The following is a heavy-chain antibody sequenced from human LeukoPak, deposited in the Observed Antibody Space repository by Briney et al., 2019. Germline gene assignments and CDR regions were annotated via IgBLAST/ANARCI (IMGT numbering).Heavy chain of an antibody. CDR3: ARGSIAADGTRFDP. Sequence: SQTLSLTCAISGDSLSSNSAAWNWLRQSPTRGLEWLGSTYYRLKWFNDYALAVKSRITINPDTSKNQFSLQLNSVTPEDTAVYYCARGSIAADGTRFDPWGQGTLVTVSS. CDR2: TYYRLKWFN. CDR1: GDSLSSNSAA. J-gene: IGHJ5*02. D-gene: IGHD6-13*01. V-gene: IGHV6-1*01.